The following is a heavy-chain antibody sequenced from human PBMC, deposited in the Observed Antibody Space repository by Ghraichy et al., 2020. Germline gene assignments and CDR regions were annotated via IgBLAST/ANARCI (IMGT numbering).Heavy chain of an antibody. V-gene: IGHV3-30*18. Sequence: GGSLRLSCAASGFTFSTYGVHWVRQAPGKGLEWVAAISYDGSNKYYADSVKGRFTISRDNSKNTLYLQMNSLRAEDTAVYYCAKEDYGVLYGFYNWGQGTMVTVSS. J-gene: IGHJ3*02. D-gene: IGHD4-17*01. CDR2: ISYDGSNK. CDR1: GFTFSTYG. CDR3: AKEDYGVLYGFYN.